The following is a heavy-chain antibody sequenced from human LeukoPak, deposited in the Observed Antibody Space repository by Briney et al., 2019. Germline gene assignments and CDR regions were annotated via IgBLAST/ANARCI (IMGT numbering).Heavy chain of an antibody. CDR1: GYTFTGYY. CDR2: INPNSGGT. CDR3: ARGILRYFDWLLKRDYYFDY. Sequence: EASVTVSCKASGYTFTGYYMHWVRQAPGQGLEWMGWINPNSGGTNYAQKFQGRVTMTRDTSISTAYMELSRLRSDDTAVYYCARGILRYFDWLLKRDYYFDYWGQGTLVTVSS. D-gene: IGHD3-9*01. V-gene: IGHV1-2*02. J-gene: IGHJ4*02.